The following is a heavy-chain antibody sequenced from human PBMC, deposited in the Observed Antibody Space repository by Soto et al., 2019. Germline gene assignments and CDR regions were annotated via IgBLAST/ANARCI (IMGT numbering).Heavy chain of an antibody. Sequence: PSETLSLTCAVSGGSISGSYYYWAWLRQSPGKGPEWIGSVFYTGFTSYNPSLESRVSVSVDTSKSQFSLKLSAVTAADTAVYYCARGSAVAGRNFDYWGQGTLVTVSS. CDR3: ARGSAVAGRNFDY. CDR2: VFYTGFT. J-gene: IGHJ4*02. D-gene: IGHD6-19*01. V-gene: IGHV4-39*01. CDR1: GGSISGSYYY.